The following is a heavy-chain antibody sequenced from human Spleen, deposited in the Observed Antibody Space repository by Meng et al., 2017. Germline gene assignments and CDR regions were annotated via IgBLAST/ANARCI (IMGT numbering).Heavy chain of an antibody. V-gene: IGHV4-59*08. Sequence: GSLRLSCTVSGGSISSYYWSWIRQPPGKGLEWIGYIYYSGSTNYNPSLKSRVTISVDTSKNQFSLRLSSVTAADTAVYYCARGFSDVYYYYYGMDVWGQGTTVTVSS. J-gene: IGHJ6*02. CDR1: GGSISSYY. CDR3: ARGFSDVYYYYYGMDV. D-gene: IGHD3-3*01. CDR2: IYYSGST.